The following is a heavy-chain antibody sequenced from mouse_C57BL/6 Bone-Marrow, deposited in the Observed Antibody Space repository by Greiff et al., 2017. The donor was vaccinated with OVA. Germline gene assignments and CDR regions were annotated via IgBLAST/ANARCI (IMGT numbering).Heavy chain of an antibody. CDR2: ISSGGSYT. D-gene: IGHD4-1*01. CDR1: GFTFSSYG. CDR3: ARLNWDDWYFDV. V-gene: IGHV5-6*02. J-gene: IGHJ1*03. Sequence: DVKLVESGGDLVKPGGSLKLSCAASGFTFSSYGMSWVRQTPDKRLAWVATISSGGSYTYYPDSVKGRFTISRDNAKNTLYLQMSSLKSEDTAMYYCARLNWDDWYFDVWGTGTTVTVSS.